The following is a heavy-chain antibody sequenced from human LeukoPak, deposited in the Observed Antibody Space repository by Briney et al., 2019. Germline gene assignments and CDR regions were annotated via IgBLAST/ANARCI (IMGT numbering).Heavy chain of an antibody. CDR3: ARDGEGGSFSNLPPFDY. CDR1: GYTFTSYQ. CDR2: MNPNSGNT. D-gene: IGHD1-26*01. V-gene: IGHV1-8*01. J-gene: IGHJ4*02. Sequence: ASVKVSCKASGYTFTSYQINWVRQPTGQGLEWMGWMNPNSGNTGYAQKFQGRVTMTRNTSISTAYMELSSLRSEDTAVYYCARDGEGGSFSNLPPFDYWGQGTLVTVSS.